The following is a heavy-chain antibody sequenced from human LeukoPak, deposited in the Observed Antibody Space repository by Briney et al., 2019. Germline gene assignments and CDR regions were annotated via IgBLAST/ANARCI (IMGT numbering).Heavy chain of an antibody. Sequence: GGSLRLSCAASGFTFSSYSMNWVRQAPGKGLEWVSSISSSSSYIYYADSVKGRFTISRDNAKNSLYLQMNSLRVEDTAVYYCTQNLVAAAGDHWGQGTLLIVSS. J-gene: IGHJ4*02. CDR2: ISSSSSYI. V-gene: IGHV3-21*01. CDR3: TQNLVAAAGDH. CDR1: GFTFSSYS. D-gene: IGHD6-13*01.